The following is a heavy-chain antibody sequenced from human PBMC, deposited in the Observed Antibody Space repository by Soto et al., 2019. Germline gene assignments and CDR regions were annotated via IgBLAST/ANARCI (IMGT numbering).Heavy chain of an antibody. Sequence: GGSLRLSCAASGFTFSSYSMNWVRQAPGKGLEWVSSISSSSSYIYYADSVKGRFTISRDNAKNSLYLQMNSLRAEDTAVYYCARAMGYCSGGSCYGDAFDIWGQGTMVTVSS. J-gene: IGHJ3*02. V-gene: IGHV3-21*01. D-gene: IGHD2-15*01. CDR2: ISSSSSYI. CDR3: ARAMGYCSGGSCYGDAFDI. CDR1: GFTFSSYS.